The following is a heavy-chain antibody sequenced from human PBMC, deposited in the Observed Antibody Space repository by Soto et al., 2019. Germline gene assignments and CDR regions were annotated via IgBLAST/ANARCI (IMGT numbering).Heavy chain of an antibody. J-gene: IGHJ3*02. CDR3: AREAHEDCSRTSCPMGTAFDI. CDR2: INHSGST. CDR1: GGSFSGYY. D-gene: IGHD2-2*01. Sequence: SETLSLTCAVYGGSFSGYYWSWIRQPPGKGLEWIGEINHSGSTNYNPSLKSRVTISVDTSKNQFSLKLSSVTAADTAVYYCAREAHEDCSRTSCPMGTAFDIWGQATMVTVSS. V-gene: IGHV4-34*01.